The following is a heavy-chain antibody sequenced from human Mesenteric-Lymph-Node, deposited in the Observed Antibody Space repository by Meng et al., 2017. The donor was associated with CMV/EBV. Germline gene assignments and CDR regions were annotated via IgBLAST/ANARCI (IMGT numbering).Heavy chain of an antibody. CDR3: ARDQKYRGSYLYS. CDR2: IYIGGGT. Sequence: GESLKISCAASGFTVSSDYMSWVRQAPGKGLEWVSIIYIGGGTEYADSVKGRFTISRDSSKNTLYLQMNSLRVEDTAVYFCARDQKYRGSYLYSWGQGTLVTVSS. J-gene: IGHJ4*02. CDR1: GFTVSSDY. V-gene: IGHV3-53*01. D-gene: IGHD1-26*01.